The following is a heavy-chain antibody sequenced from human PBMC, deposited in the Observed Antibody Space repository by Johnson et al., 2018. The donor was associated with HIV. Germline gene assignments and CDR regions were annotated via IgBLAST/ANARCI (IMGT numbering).Heavy chain of an antibody. CDR1: GFTFSSYD. Sequence: VQLVESGGGLVQPGGSLRLSCAASGFTFSSYDMHWVRQATGKGLEWVSAIGTAGDTYYPGSVKGRFTISRENAKNYLYLQMNSLRAGDTAVYYCARVSSGGAFDLWGQGTMVTVSS. D-gene: IGHD3-22*01. J-gene: IGHJ3*01. CDR3: ARVSSGGAFDL. V-gene: IGHV3-13*01. CDR2: IGTAGDT.